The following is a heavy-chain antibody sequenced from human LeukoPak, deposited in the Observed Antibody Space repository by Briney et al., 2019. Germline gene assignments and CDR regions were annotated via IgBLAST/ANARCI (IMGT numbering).Heavy chain of an antibody. CDR2: ISYDGSNK. J-gene: IGHJ4*02. D-gene: IGHD3-10*01. CDR1: GFTFSSYA. V-gene: IGHV3-30*04. Sequence: HPVGSLRLSCAASGFTFSSYAMHWVRQAPGKGLEWVSVISYDGSNKYYADSVKGRFTISRDNSKNTLYLQMNSLRAEDTAVYYCARDDPYPWGYYGSGSYGLLDYWGQGTLGTVSS. CDR3: ARDDPYPWGYYGSGSYGLLDY.